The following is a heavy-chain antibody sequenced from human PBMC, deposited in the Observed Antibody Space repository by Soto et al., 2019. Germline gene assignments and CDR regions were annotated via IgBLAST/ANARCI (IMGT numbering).Heavy chain of an antibody. V-gene: IGHV2-26*01. J-gene: IGHJ6*03. CDR2: VLSNDEK. CDR1: GFSLRNSRMG. Sequence: QVTLKESGPVLVKPTETLTLTCTVSGFSLRNSRMGVSWIRQPPGTALEWLANVLSNDEKSYNKSLQTRLTISKDTSKSQVVLTMTYMDHVDTATYFCARMLAVNYYYYYVDVWGEGTTVTVSS. D-gene: IGHD3-22*01. CDR3: ARMLAVNYYYYYVDV.